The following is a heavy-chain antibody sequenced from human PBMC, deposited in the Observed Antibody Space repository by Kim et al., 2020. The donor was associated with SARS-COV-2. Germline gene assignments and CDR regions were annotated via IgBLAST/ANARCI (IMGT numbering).Heavy chain of an antibody. D-gene: IGHD2-15*01. J-gene: IGHJ5*01. CDR2: ISDGT. Sequence: GGSLTLSCAASGFTFRKSAVSWVRQAPGKGLEWVSAISDGTYYADSVKGRFTISRDNSKNTVYLQMNSLGVEDTAIYYCAKESQGWPNNWFDSWGQGTLV. V-gene: IGHV3-23*01. CDR3: AKESQGWPNNWFDS. CDR1: GFTFRKSA.